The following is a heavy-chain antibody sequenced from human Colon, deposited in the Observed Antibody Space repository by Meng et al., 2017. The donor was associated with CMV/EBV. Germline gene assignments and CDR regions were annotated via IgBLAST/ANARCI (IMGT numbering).Heavy chain of an antibody. D-gene: IGHD2-2*01. J-gene: IGHJ4*02. V-gene: IGHV3-23*01. Sequence: GGSLRLSCATSGFTFDNYAMSWVRQAPGKGLEWVSAIVGGGGSRTYYADSVKGRFTISRDNLINKVSLQMDSLSPEDTAIYYCVKDHIPASLTVVLRSSFGSWGQGVSVTVSS. CDR1: GFTFDNYA. CDR2: IVGGGGSRT. CDR3: VKDHIPASLTVVLRSSFGS.